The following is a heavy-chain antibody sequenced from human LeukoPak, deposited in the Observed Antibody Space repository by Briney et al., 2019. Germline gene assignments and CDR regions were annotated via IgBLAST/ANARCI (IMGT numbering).Heavy chain of an antibody. CDR1: GFTFSDYY. CDR2: ISNSGSTI. D-gene: IGHD4-17*01. CDR3: ARGYGDDGIDFYYMDV. V-gene: IGHV3-11*01. Sequence: KSGGSLRLSCAASGFTFSDYYISWIRQAPGKGLEWVLYISNSGSTIYYADAVKGRFTISRDNAKNSLYLQMNSLRVEDTAVYYCARGYGDDGIDFYYMDVWGKGTTVTVSS. J-gene: IGHJ6*03.